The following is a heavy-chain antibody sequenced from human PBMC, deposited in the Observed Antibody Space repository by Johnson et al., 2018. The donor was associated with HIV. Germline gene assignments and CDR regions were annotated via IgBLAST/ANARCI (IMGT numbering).Heavy chain of an antibody. V-gene: IGHV3-74*02. Sequence: VQLVESGGGVVQVGRSLRLSCEASGFTFSRYGMHWVRQAPGKGLVWVSRINSDGSSTSYADSVKGRFTISRDNAKNSLYLQMNSLRAEDTAVYYCARVFLGSSWYSDAFDIWGQGTMVTVSS. CDR3: ARVFLGSSWYSDAFDI. CDR1: GFTFSRYG. CDR2: INSDGSST. D-gene: IGHD6-13*01. J-gene: IGHJ3*02.